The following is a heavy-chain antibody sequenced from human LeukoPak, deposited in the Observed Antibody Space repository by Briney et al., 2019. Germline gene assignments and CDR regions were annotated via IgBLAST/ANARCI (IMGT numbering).Heavy chain of an antibody. D-gene: IGHD2-2*01. V-gene: IGHV1-69*13. CDR1: GGTFSSYA. J-gene: IGHJ4*02. CDR3: ARDGEYQLLRADY. Sequence: SVKVSCKASGGTFSSYAISWVRQAPGQGLEWMGGIIPIFGTANYAQKFQGRVTITADESTSTAYMELSRLRSDDTAVYYCARDGEYQLLRADYWGQGTLVTVSS. CDR2: IIPIFGTA.